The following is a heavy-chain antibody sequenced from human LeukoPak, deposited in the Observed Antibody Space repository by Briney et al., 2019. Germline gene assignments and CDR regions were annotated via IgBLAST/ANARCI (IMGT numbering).Heavy chain of an antibody. J-gene: IGHJ3*02. CDR3: ARPYYYDHDAFDI. CDR1: GGSISSGSYY. Sequence: SETLSLTCTVSGGSISSGSYYWSWIRQPAGKGLEWIGRFYTSGSTNYNPSLKSRVTISVDTSKNQFSLKLNSVTAADTAVYYCARPYYYDHDAFDIWGQGTMVTVSS. V-gene: IGHV4-61*02. D-gene: IGHD3-22*01. CDR2: FYTSGST.